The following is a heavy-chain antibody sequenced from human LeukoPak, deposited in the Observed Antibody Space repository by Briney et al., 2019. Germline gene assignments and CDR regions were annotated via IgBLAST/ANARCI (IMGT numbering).Heavy chain of an antibody. CDR1: GYTFTGYY. J-gene: IGHJ4*02. Sequence: ASVKVSCKASGYTFTGYYMHLVRQAPGQGLEWMGWINPNSGGTNYAQKFQGRVTMTRDTSISTAYMELSRLRSDDTAVYYCARGSDDFWSGYSPSYWGQGTLVTVSS. CDR2: INPNSGGT. V-gene: IGHV1-2*02. D-gene: IGHD3-3*01. CDR3: ARGSDDFWSGYSPSY.